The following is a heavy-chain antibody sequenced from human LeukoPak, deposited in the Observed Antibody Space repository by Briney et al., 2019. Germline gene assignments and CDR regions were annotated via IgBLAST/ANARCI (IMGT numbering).Heavy chain of an antibody. CDR1: GFTFSIYA. J-gene: IGHJ4*02. CDR2: ISGSGGST. V-gene: IGHV3-23*01. CDR3: AKEMYSGIAVARVFEY. Sequence: GGSLRLSCAASGFTFSIYAMSWVRQALGKWLEWVSAISGSGGSTYYADSVKGRFTISRDNSKNTLYLQMNSLRAADTAVYYCAKEMYSGIAVARVFEYRGQGTLVTVSS. D-gene: IGHD6-19*01.